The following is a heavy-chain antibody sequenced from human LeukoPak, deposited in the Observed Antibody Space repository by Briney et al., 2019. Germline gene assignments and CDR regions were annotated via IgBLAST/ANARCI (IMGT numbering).Heavy chain of an antibody. CDR1: GFDFRGACG. D-gene: IGHD6-19*01. J-gene: IGHJ4*02. CDR2: ISGSGDTT. V-gene: IGHV3-23*01. CDR3: VREAGCGWPLDY. Sequence: GDSLRLSCATSGFDFRGACGMGWVRQAPDKGLEWVTTISGSGDTTHHADSVKGRLTMSRDNARNTLFLQIDRLRPEDTAIYYCVREAGCGWPLDYWGRGTLVTVSS.